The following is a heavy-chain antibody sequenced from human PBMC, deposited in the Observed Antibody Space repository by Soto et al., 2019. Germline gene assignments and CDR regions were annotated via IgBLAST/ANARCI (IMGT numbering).Heavy chain of an antibody. CDR3: ASAVYCSGGSSSFDP. CDR1: GGCVRSGKDD. V-gene: IGHV4-61*01. Sequence: SGRMEISRTVCGGCVRSGKDDGRWKRQPPGKGLEWIRFIYYPGSGSYNPSIKSRVTMSLDKSNNQFSLKLTSVTAADTAVYYCASAVYCSGGSSSFDPWGQGTLVTVSS. CDR2: IYYPGSG. J-gene: IGHJ5*02. D-gene: IGHD2-15*01.